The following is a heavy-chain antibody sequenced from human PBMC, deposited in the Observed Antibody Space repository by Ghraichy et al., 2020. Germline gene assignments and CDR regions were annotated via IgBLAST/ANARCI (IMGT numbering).Heavy chain of an antibody. CDR2: INPNSGGT. CDR1: GYTFTGYY. J-gene: IGHJ3*02. V-gene: IGHV1-2*02. CDR3: ARCKSSYFDWFAFDI. D-gene: IGHD3-9*01. Sequence: ASVKVSCKASGYTFTGYYMHWVRQAPGQGLEWMGWINPNSGGTNYAQKFQGRVTMTRDTSISTAYMELSRLRSDDTAVYYCARCKSSYFDWFAFDIWGQGTMVTVSS.